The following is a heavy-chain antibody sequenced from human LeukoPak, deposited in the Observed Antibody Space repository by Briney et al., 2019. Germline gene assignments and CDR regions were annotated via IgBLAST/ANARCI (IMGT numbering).Heavy chain of an antibody. D-gene: IGHD6-13*01. Sequence: GGSLRLSCAASGFTFDDYAMHWVQQAPGKGLEWVSGISWNSGSIGYADSVKGRFTISRDNAKNSLYLQMNSLRAEDTALYYCARIAADYYYGMDVWGQGTTVTVSS. CDR2: ISWNSGSI. V-gene: IGHV3-9*01. CDR1: GFTFDDYA. J-gene: IGHJ6*02. CDR3: ARIAADYYYGMDV.